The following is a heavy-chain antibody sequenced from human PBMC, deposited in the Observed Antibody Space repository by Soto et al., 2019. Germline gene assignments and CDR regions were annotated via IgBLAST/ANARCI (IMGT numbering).Heavy chain of an antibody. CDR3: ARDGPEERFGVFDY. D-gene: IGHD3-16*01. J-gene: IGHJ4*02. V-gene: IGHV3-33*01. Sequence: QVQLVESGGGVVQPGRSLRLSCAASGFTFSSYGMHWVRQAPGKGLEWVAVIWYDGSNKYYADSVKGRFTISRDNSKNKLYLQMNSLRAEDTAVYYCARDGPEERFGVFDYWGQGTLVTVSS. CDR1: GFTFSSYG. CDR2: IWYDGSNK.